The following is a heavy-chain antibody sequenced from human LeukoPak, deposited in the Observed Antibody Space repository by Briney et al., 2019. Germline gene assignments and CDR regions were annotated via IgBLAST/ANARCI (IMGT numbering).Heavy chain of an antibody. J-gene: IGHJ4*02. V-gene: IGHV3-66*02. CDR3: ARTGENGDFFDY. CDR1: GFTVSSNY. Sequence: GGSLRLSCAASGFTVSSNYVSWVRQAPGKGLEWVSVIYSGGSTYYADSVKGRFTISRDNSKNTLYLQMNSLRAEDTAVYYCARTGENGDFFDYWGQGTLVTVSS. CDR2: IYSGGST. D-gene: IGHD4-17*01.